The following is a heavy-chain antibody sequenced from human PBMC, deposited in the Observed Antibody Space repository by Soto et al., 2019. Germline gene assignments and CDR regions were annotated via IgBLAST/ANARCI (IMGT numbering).Heavy chain of an antibody. J-gene: IGHJ4*02. V-gene: IGHV3-74*03. CDR1: GFTFSSYW. Sequence: EVQLVESGGGLVQPGGSLRLSCAASGFTFSSYWIHWVRQAPGKGLVWVSRINSDGSSIEYVDSVKGRFTISRDNAKNTVYRQMNSLRAEDTAVYHGARYGGRGDFDYWGQGTLVTVSS. D-gene: IGHD3-16*01. CDR2: INSDGSSI. CDR3: ARYGGRGDFDY.